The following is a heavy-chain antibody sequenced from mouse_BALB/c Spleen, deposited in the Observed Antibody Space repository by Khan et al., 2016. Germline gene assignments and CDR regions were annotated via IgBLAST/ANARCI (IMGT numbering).Heavy chain of an antibody. CDR2: NWGEGRH. Sequence: QVPLKESGPGPVAPSQSLSITCTVSGFSLTGYGVNWVRQPPGKGLEWLGKNWGEGRHDYNSALQSRVSISKDNSKSQSFLKMNSQHTDDTANYYCSSDYDGCAYWGQGTLVIVSA. CDR3: SSDYDGCAY. D-gene: IGHD2-12*01. J-gene: IGHJ3*01. CDR1: GFSLTGYG. V-gene: IGHV2-6-7*01.